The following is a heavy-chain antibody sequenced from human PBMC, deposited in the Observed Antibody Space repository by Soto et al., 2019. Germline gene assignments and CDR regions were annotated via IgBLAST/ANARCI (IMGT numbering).Heavy chain of an antibody. Sequence: GGSLRLSCAASGFTFSNFGMHWVRQAPDTGLDWVAAVTYDGTNKYYADSVKGRFTISKDNSKNSLYLQMNSLRAEDTAVYYCARDWIVDSSGYYYWYFDLWGRGTLVTVSS. CDR2: VTYDGTNK. V-gene: IGHV3-30*03. CDR1: GFTFSNFG. D-gene: IGHD3-22*01. J-gene: IGHJ2*01. CDR3: ARDWIVDSSGYYYWYFDL.